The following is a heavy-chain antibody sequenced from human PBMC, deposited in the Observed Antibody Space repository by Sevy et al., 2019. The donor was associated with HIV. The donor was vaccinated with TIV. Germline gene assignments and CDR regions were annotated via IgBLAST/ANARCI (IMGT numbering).Heavy chain of an antibody. CDR2: IGSRGGST. Sequence: GGSLRLSCAASGFTFSSYAMSWVRQAPGKGLEWVSTIGSRGGSTYYADSVKGRFTISRDNSKNTLSLLMNSLRAEDTALYYCAKAGVAVAGTFDLFYFDYWGQGTLVTVSS. J-gene: IGHJ4*02. CDR3: AKAGVAVAGTFDLFYFDY. D-gene: IGHD6-19*01. CDR1: GFTFSSYA. V-gene: IGHV3-23*01.